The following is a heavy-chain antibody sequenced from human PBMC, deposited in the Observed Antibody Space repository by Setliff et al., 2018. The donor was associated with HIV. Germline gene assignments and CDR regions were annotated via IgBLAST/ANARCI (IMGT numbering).Heavy chain of an antibody. CDR2: ISGSGGDT. CDR3: TKNDFGGRWD. D-gene: IGHD1-1*01. V-gene: IGHV3-23*01. J-gene: IGHJ4*02. Sequence: AGGSLRLSCAASGFTFSDKSMSWVRQAPGMGLEWVSTISGSGGDTYYADSAKGRFTILRDNSKNTLYLQINTLRVEDTAVYYCTKNDFGGRWDWGQGTLVTVSS. CDR1: GFTFSDKS.